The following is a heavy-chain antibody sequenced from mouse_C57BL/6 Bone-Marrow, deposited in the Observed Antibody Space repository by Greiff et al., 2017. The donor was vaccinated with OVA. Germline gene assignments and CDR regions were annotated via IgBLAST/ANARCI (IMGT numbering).Heavy chain of an antibody. CDR2: INPSSGYT. J-gene: IGHJ4*01. D-gene: IGHD1-1*01. CDR1: GYTFTSYW. CDR3: AGAVITTPYYYAMDY. Sequence: QVQLKESGAELAKPGASVKLSCKASGYTFTSYWMHWVKQRPGQGLAWIGYINPSSGYTKYNQKFKDKATLTADKSSSTAYMQLSSLTYEDSAVYYCAGAVITTPYYYAMDYWGQGTSVTVSS. V-gene: IGHV1-7*01.